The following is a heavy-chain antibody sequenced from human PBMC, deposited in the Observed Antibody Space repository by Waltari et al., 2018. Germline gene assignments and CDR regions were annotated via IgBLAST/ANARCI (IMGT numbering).Heavy chain of an antibody. J-gene: IGHJ6*02. CDR1: EYTFTSSY. D-gene: IGHD2-21*01. Sequence: QVQLVQSGAEVKKPGASVKISCKTSEYTFTSSYIHWVRQAPGQGLEWMGIINPSGGSTIYAQKVQGRVTMTMETSTSTVYMELSSLRSYDTAVYYCALDTGALWMDVWGQGTTVTVSS. CDR3: ALDTGALWMDV. V-gene: IGHV1-46*01. CDR2: INPSGGST.